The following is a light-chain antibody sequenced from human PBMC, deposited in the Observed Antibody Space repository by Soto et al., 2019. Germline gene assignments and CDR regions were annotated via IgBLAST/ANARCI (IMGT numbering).Light chain of an antibody. Sequence: QSVLTQPASVSGSPGQSIIISCTGTNSDVGAYNYVSWYQQHPGKAPKVLLYDVSNRPSGVSNRFSGSKSGNTASLTISGLQAEDEADYYCNSYTSGSTPYVFGTGTRSPS. V-gene: IGLV2-14*03. J-gene: IGLJ1*01. CDR1: NSDVGAYNY. CDR3: NSYTSGSTPYV. CDR2: DVS.